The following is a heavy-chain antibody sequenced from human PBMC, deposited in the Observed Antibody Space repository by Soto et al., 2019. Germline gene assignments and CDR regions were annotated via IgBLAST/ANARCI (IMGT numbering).Heavy chain of an antibody. V-gene: IGHV3-21*01. CDR1: GFTFSSYS. J-gene: IGHJ4*02. CDR3: ARRYNWKEGYFDY. Sequence: EVQLVESGGGLVKPGGSLRLSCAASGFTFSSYSMNWVRQAPGKGLEWVSSISSSSSYIYYADSVKGRFTISRDNAKNSLYLQMNSLRAEDTAVYYCARRYNWKEGYFDYWGQGTLVTVS. D-gene: IGHD1-20*01. CDR2: ISSSSSYI.